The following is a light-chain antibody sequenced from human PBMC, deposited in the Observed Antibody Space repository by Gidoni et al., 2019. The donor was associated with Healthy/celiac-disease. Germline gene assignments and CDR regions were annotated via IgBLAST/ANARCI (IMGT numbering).Light chain of an antibody. CDR2: EVS. J-gene: IGLJ2*01. V-gene: IGLV2-14*01. Sequence: HSPIPPHSPVSESPGQSTTIPCTGTSSDVRGYNYVTWYQQHPGKAPKLMIYEVSNRPSGVSKRFSGSKSGNTASLTITGLQAEDEADYYCRSYTSSSTGVFGGGTKLTVL. CDR3: RSYTSSSTGV. CDR1: SSDVRGYNY.